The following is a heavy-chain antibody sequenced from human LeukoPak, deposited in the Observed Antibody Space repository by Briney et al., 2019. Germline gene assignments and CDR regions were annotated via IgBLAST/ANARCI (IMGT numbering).Heavy chain of an antibody. CDR3: ARSSGGSYWFDP. CDR2: INPNSGGT. CDR1: GYTFTVYY. J-gene: IGHJ5*02. Sequence: GASVTVSFKASGYTFTVYYMHWVRQAPGQGLEWMGWINPNSGGTNYAQKFQGRVTMTRDTSISTAYMELSRLRSDDTAVYYCARSSGGSYWFDPWGQGTLVTVSS. D-gene: IGHD3-10*01. V-gene: IGHV1-2*02.